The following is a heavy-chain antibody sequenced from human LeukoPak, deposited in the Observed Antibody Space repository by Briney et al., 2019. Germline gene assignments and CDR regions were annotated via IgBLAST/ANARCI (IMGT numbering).Heavy chain of an antibody. CDR3: ATVNPYLGYSFDN. J-gene: IGHJ4*02. CDR1: GYTFTGYY. CDR2: INPNSGGI. V-gene: IGHV1-2*02. Sequence: ASVKVSCKASGYTFTGYYMHWVRQAPGQGLEWMGWINPNSGGINYAQKFQTRVTLTRNMSISTIYMELSRLRSDDTAVYYCATVNPYLGYSFDNXXQGTLVTVXS. D-gene: IGHD1-14*01.